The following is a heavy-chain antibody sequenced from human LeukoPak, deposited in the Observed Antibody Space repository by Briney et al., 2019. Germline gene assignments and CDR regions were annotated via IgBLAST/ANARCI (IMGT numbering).Heavy chain of an antibody. CDR1: GYTFTGYY. CDR2: INLNSGGT. CDR3: ARDVARDYPGGYFDY. D-gene: IGHD3-16*01. Sequence: GASVKVSCKASGYTFTGYYMHWLRQAPGQGLEWMGWINLNSGGTNYAQKFQGRVTMTRDTSISTAYMELSRLRSDDTAVYYCARDVARDYPGGYFDYWGQGTLVTVSS. V-gene: IGHV1-2*02. J-gene: IGHJ4*02.